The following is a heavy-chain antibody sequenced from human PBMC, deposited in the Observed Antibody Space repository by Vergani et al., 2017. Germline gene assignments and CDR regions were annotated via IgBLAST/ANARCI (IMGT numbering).Heavy chain of an antibody. CDR2: INSDGSST. J-gene: IGHJ3*02. CDR3: ARLYDSSGYYEYDAFDI. CDR1: GFTFSSYW. Sequence: EVQLVESGGGLVQPGGSLRLSCAASGFTFSSYWMHWVRQAPGKGLVWVSCINSDGSSTSYADSVKGRFTISRDNAKNTLYLQMNSLRAEDTAVYYCARLYDSSGYYEYDAFDIWGQGTMVTVSS. V-gene: IGHV3-74*01. D-gene: IGHD3-22*01.